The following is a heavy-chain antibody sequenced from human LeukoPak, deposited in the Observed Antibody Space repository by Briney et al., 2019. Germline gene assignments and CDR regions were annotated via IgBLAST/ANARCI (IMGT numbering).Heavy chain of an antibody. CDR3: AKDQPRNSYYYYGMDV. D-gene: IGHD1-7*01. Sequence: QSGGSRRLSCAASGCTFSSYGMHWVRQAPGKGLEWVAVISYDGTNKYYADSVKGRFTISRDNSENTLFLQMNSLRAEDTAVYYCAKDQPRNSYYYYGMDVWGKGTTVTVSP. CDR1: GCTFSSYG. V-gene: IGHV3-30*18. J-gene: IGHJ6*04. CDR2: ISYDGTNK.